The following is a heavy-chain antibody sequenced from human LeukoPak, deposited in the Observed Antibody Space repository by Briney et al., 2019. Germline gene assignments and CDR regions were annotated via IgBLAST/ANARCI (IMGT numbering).Heavy chain of an antibody. Sequence: GGSLRLSCAASGFTFSGSAMHWVRQASGKGLEWVARIRSKADSYATAYAASVKGRFTISRDDSNNAAFLQMNSLTTEDTAMYYCTRLRLDTDTGVTAHYYNGMDVWGRGATVTVSS. J-gene: IGHJ6*02. CDR1: GFTFSGSA. CDR3: TRLRLDTDTGVTAHYYNGMDV. V-gene: IGHV3-73*01. CDR2: IRSKADSYAT. D-gene: IGHD5-18*01.